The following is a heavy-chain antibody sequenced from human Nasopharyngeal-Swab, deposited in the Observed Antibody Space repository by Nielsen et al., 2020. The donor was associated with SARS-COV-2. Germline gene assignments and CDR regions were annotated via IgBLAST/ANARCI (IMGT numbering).Heavy chain of an antibody. V-gene: IGHV1-46*01. CDR1: GYTFTSYY. CDR3: ARGDTIFGVVMDGMDV. Sequence: ASVKVSCKASGYTFTSYYMHWVRQAPGQGLEWMGIINPNDGSTSDAQKFQGRVSMTRDTSTSTVYMELSSLRSEGTAVYYCARGDTIFGVVMDGMDVWGQGTTVTVSS. J-gene: IGHJ6*02. CDR2: INPNDGST. D-gene: IGHD3-3*01.